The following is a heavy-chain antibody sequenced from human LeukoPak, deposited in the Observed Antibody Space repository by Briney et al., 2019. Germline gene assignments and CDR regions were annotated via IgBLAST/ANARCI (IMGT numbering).Heavy chain of an antibody. D-gene: IGHD6-19*01. Sequence: GASVKVSCKASGFTFTRYGISWVRQAPGQGLEWMGSISAYNGDTKYAHKFQDRLTMTTDTSTSTAYMELRSLRSDDTAVYFCARDPSNTSGWYAWADYWGQGTLVTVSS. J-gene: IGHJ4*02. CDR2: ISAYNGDT. V-gene: IGHV1-18*01. CDR3: ARDPSNTSGWYAWADY. CDR1: GFTFTRYG.